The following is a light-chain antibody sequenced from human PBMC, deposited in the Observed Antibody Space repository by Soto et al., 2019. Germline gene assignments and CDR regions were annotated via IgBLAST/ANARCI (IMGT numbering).Light chain of an antibody. V-gene: IGKV3D-20*02. Sequence: EIVLTQSPATLSLSPGEGATLSCRASQSVSSTFLAWYQHKPGRPPRLLIYGASSRATDIPDRFSGGGSGTDFTLTISSLQPEDFATYYCQQSSNTPWTFGQGTKVEIK. CDR2: GAS. CDR1: QSVSSTF. J-gene: IGKJ1*01. CDR3: QQSSNTPWT.